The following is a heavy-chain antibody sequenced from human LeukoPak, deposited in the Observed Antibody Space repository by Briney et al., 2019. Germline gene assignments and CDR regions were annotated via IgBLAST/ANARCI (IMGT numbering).Heavy chain of an antibody. D-gene: IGHD6-13*01. Sequence: GRSLRLSCAASGFTFSSYGMHWVRQAPGKGLEWVAVIWYDGSNKYYADSVKGRFTTSRDNSKNTLYLQMNSLRAEDTAVYYCARVSSSWYQGFDYWGQGTLVTVSS. CDR3: ARVSSSWYQGFDY. CDR2: IWYDGSNK. CDR1: GFTFSSYG. V-gene: IGHV3-33*01. J-gene: IGHJ4*02.